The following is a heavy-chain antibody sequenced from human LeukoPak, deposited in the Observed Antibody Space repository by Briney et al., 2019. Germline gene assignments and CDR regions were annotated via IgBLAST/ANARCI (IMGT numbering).Heavy chain of an antibody. J-gene: IGHJ4*02. CDR3: ATLGYSYGTDY. CDR1: GGSISGYY. D-gene: IGHD5-18*01. Sequence: SETLSLTCTVSGGSISGYYWSWIRQPPGKGLEWIGYIYTSGSTNYNPSLKSRVTISVDTSKNQFSLKLSSVTAADTAVYYCATLGYSYGTDYWGQGTLVTVSS. CDR2: IYTSGST. V-gene: IGHV4-4*08.